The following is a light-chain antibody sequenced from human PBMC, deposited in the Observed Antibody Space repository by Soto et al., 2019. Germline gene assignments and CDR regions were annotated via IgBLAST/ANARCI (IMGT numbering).Light chain of an antibody. CDR1: RSVSSSD. CDR2: AAS. Sequence: EIVLTQSPGTLSLSPGERATLSCRASRSVSSSDLAWYQQKPGQAPRLLIYAASSRATGIPDRFSGGGSGTDFTLTISRLEPEDFAVYYCHQYGISPRTFGHGTKVEIK. V-gene: IGKV3-20*01. CDR3: HQYGISPRT. J-gene: IGKJ1*01.